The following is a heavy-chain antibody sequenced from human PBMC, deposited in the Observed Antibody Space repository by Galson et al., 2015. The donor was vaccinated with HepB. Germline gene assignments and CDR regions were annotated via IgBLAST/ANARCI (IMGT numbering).Heavy chain of an antibody. Sequence: SVKVSCKASGYTFTSYAMHWVRQAPGQRLEWMGWINAGNGNTKYSQKFQGRVTITRDTSASTAYMELSSLRSEDTAVYYCARGGIVGATKDYYYGMDVWGQGTRSPSP. J-gene: IGHJ6*02. V-gene: IGHV1-3*01. CDR3: ARGGIVGATKDYYYGMDV. CDR2: INAGNGNT. D-gene: IGHD1-26*01. CDR1: GYTFTSYA.